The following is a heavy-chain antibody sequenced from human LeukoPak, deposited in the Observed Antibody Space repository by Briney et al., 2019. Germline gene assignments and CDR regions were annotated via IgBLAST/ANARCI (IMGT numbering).Heavy chain of an antibody. V-gene: IGHV3-13*01. CDR1: GFTFSTYD. CDR2: IGPAGDT. J-gene: IGHJ3*02. Sequence: GGSLGLSCAASGFTFSTYDMHWVRQATGKGLDWVAAIGPAGDTYYPDSVEGRFTISRENAKNSLYLQMNSLRAGDTAMYYCARGSGDYWDAFDIWGQGTMVTVSS. D-gene: IGHD2-21*02. CDR3: ARGSGDYWDAFDI.